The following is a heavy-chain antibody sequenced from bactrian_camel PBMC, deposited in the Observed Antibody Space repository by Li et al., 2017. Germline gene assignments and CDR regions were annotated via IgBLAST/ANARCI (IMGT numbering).Heavy chain of an antibody. CDR1: GYTYSTYC. CDR2: ISSDGST. V-gene: IGHV3S55*01. J-gene: IGHJ7*01. D-gene: IGHD2*01. Sequence: HVQLVESGGGSVQAGGSLRLSCAASGYTYSTYCMGWFRQAPGNECELVSTISSDGSTYYADSEKGRFTISRDNAANTLYLQMNSLKPEDTAMYYCAAEKFSCGPGGTRSLIVTARSYYGMEYRGKGTQVTVS.